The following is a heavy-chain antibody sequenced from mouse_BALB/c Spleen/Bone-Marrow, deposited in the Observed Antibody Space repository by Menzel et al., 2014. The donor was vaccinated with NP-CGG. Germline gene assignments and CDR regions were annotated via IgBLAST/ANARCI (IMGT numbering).Heavy chain of an antibody. CDR1: GFTFXDYY. J-gene: IGHJ1*01. Sequence: EVKLMESGGGSVQPGGSLRLSCATSGFTFXDYYMSWVRQPPGKALEWLGFIRNKANGYTTEYSASVKGRFTISRDNSQRILYLQMNTLRAEDSATYYCARDENVGIYWYFDVWGAGTTVIVSS. CDR3: ARDENVGIYWYFDV. V-gene: IGHV7-3*02. CDR2: IRNKANGYTT.